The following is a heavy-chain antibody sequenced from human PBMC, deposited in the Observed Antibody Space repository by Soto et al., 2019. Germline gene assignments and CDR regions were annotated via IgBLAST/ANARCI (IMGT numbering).Heavy chain of an antibody. V-gene: IGHV4-59*01. D-gene: IGHD6-13*01. CDR3: ASAPGYTKGNYYYGMDV. CDR1: GGSISSYY. J-gene: IGHJ6*02. CDR2: IYYSGST. Sequence: PSETLSLTCTVSGGSISSYYWSWIRQPPGKGLEWIGYIYYSGSTNYNPSLKSRVTISVDTSKNQFSLKLSSVTAADTAVYYCASAPGYTKGNYYYGMDVWGQGTTVTVSS.